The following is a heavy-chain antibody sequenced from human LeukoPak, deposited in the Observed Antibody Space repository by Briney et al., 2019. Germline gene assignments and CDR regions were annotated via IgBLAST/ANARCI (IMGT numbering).Heavy chain of an antibody. V-gene: IGHV3-66*01. CDR2: KYDTGTE. Sequence: PGGSLRLSCEVSGFNISGHYMNWVRQAPGKGLEFVAIKYDTGTEFYADSVEGRFTIYMDTSKNTVFLQMNSLRVEDTAVYHCARDPPPETYGSSGFFDYWGQGTLVTVSS. CDR3: ARDPPPETYGSSGFFDY. D-gene: IGHD3-22*01. J-gene: IGHJ4*02. CDR1: GFNISGHY.